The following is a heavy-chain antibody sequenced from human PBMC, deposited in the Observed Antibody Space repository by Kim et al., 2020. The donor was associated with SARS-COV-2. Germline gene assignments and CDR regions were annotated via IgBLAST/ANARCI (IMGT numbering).Heavy chain of an antibody. V-gene: IGHV4-4*06. J-gene: IGHJ5*02. CDR3: ARPGGAVAGNRFLWFDP. Sequence: KSRVTMSVDTSKNQFSLKLSSVTAADTAVYYCARPGGAVAGNRFLWFDPWGQGTLVTVSS. D-gene: IGHD6-19*01.